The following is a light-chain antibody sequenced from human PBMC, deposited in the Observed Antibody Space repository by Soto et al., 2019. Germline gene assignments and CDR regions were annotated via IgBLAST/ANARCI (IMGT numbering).Light chain of an antibody. CDR1: SSDVGSYNL. CDR3: CSYAGSSTLV. Sequence: QSALTQPASVSGSPGQSITISCTGTSSDVGSYNLVSWYQQHPGKAPILMIYEGSKRPSGVSNRFSGSKSGNTASLTISGLQAEDEADYYCCSYAGSSTLVFGGGTKVTV. CDR2: EGS. V-gene: IGLV2-23*01. J-gene: IGLJ2*01.